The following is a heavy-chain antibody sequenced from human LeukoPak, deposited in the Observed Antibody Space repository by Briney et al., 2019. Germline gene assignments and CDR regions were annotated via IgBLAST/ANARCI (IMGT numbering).Heavy chain of an antibody. CDR2: INTGNGNT. V-gene: IGHV1-3*04. CDR1: GYTFTHYA. CDR3: ASRSASSYGGVFDF. Sequence: ASVKVSCKASGYTFTHYAMHWVRQAPGQSLEWLGWINTGNGNTKYSQKFQGRVTLTRDTSAKIVYMEVTGLRSEDTAVYHCASRSASSYGGVFDFWGQGSLVIVSS. D-gene: IGHD3-16*01. J-gene: IGHJ4*02.